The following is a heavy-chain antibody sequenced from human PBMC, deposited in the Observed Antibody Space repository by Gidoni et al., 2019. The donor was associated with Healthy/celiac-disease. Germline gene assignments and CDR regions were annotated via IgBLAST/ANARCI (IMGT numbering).Heavy chain of an antibody. V-gene: IGHV1-69*06. D-gene: IGHD1-26*01. CDR1: GGTFSSYA. CDR2: IIPIFGTA. Sequence: QVQLVQSGAEVKKPGSSVKVSCKASGGTFSSYAISWVGQAPGQGLEWMGGIIPIFGTANYAQKFQGRVTITADKSTSTAYMELSSLGSEDTAVYYCARDADVGATQAHYYYYYGMDVWGQGTTVTVSS. J-gene: IGHJ6*02. CDR3: ARDADVGATQAHYYYYYGMDV.